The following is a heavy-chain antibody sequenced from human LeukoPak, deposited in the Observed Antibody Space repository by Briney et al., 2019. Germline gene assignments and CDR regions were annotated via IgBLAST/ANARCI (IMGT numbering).Heavy chain of an antibody. V-gene: IGHV4-4*07. CDR3: ARVEDTLVRGLRIYYFDY. CDR1: GGSLYSYY. Sequence: PSETLSLTCTVSGGSLYSYYWGWIRQPAGKGLEWIGHIYTTGSTSYNPSLQSRVTMSVDTSKNQFSLELSSVTAADTAVYYCARVEDTLVRGLRIYYFDYWGRGALVTVSS. D-gene: IGHD3-10*01. J-gene: IGHJ4*02. CDR2: IYTTGST.